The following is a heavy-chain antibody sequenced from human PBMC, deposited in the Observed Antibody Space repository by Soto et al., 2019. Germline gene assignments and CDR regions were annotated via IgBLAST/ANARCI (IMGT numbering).Heavy chain of an antibody. D-gene: IGHD1-26*01. V-gene: IGHV3-30*18. CDR2: ISYDGSKK. CDR1: GFTFSSYD. Sequence: GGSLRLSCAASGFTFSSYDIHWVRQAPGKGLEWVAVISYDGSKKYYADSVKGLFTISRDNSKNTLYLQVNSLRAEDTAVYYCAKAYSGPFDVWGQGTMVTVSS. J-gene: IGHJ3*01. CDR3: AKAYSGPFDV.